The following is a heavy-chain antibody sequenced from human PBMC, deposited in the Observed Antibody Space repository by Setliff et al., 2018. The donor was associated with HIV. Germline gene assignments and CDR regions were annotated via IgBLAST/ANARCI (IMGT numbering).Heavy chain of an antibody. CDR1: GESFNDYY. V-gene: IGHV4-34*01. Sequence: LSLTCAVYGESFNDYYWTWIRQPPGKGLEWIGEIDHSGNIKYHASLKSRVTISKDTSKNQIPLKLRSVTAADTAVYYCARGLNYYGSGSYLPLGYWGQGTLVTVSS. CDR3: ARGLNYYGSGSYLPLGY. D-gene: IGHD3-10*01. CDR2: IDHSGNI. J-gene: IGHJ4*02.